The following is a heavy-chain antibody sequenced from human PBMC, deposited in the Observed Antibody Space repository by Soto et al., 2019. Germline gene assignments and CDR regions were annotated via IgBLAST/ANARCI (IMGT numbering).Heavy chain of an antibody. CDR1: GDSISTVHYY. D-gene: IGHD3-22*01. CDR2: IYYGGST. CDR3: ARGYYYENSAWPPGE. Sequence: QVQLQESGPGLVKPSQTLSLTCAVSGDSISTVHYYWSWIRQPPGKGLEWIGYIYYGGSTYYNPSLRSRVTISADTSKNQCSLKLSSVTAADTALYYCARGYYYENSAWPPGEWGQGTLVTVSS. V-gene: IGHV4-30-4*01. J-gene: IGHJ4*02.